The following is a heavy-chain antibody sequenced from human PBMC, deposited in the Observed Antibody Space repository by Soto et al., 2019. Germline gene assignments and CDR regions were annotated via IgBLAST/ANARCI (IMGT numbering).Heavy chain of an antibody. CDR1: GGTFSSYA. J-gene: IGHJ5*02. Sequence: QVQLVQSGAEVKKPGSSVKVSCKASGGTFSSYAISWVRQAPGQGLEWMGGIIPIFGTANYAQKFQGRVTITADESTSTAYMELSSLRSEDTAVYYCARDKLYYDILTGYYPNVWFDPWGQGTLVTVSS. V-gene: IGHV1-69*01. D-gene: IGHD3-9*01. CDR3: ARDKLYYDILTGYYPNVWFDP. CDR2: IIPIFGTA.